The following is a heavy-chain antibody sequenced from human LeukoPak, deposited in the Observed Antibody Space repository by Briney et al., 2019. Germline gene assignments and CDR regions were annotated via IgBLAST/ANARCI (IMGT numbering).Heavy chain of an antibody. CDR3: AREADCGGGSCYTTIRLGGFDY. D-gene: IGHD2-15*01. Sequence: ASVKVSCKASGGTFSSYAISWVRQAPGQGLEWMGGIIPIFGTANYAQKFQGRVTITADESTSTAYMELSSLRSEDTAVYYCAREADCGGGSCYTTIRLGGFDYWGQGTLVTVSS. CDR1: GGTFSSYA. V-gene: IGHV1-69*13. J-gene: IGHJ4*02. CDR2: IIPIFGTA.